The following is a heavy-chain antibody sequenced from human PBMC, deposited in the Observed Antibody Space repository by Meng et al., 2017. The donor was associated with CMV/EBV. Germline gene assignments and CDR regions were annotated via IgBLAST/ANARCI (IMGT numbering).Heavy chain of an antibody. D-gene: IGHD3-22*01. Sequence: QGLLHGYGPGLVMPSVALSLTSCASGVFFMGFFWTWIRQPAGKGLEWIGRIYSTGGTNYNPSFESRVTISLDGSNNQFSLKLNSVTAADTAIYYCARERGDDSGYNFDSWGQGTLVTVSS. CDR3: ARERGDDSGYNFDS. CDR2: IYSTGGT. V-gene: IGHV4-4*07. CDR1: GVFFMGFF. J-gene: IGHJ4*02.